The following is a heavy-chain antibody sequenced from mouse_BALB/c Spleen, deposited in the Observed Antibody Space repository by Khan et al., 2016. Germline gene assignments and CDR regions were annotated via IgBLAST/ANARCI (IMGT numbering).Heavy chain of an antibody. J-gene: IGHJ3*01. CDR2: IYPGDGDT. D-gene: IGHD6-1*01. Sequence: QVQLQQSGAELARPGASVRLSCKASGYTSANYWMQWVKQRPGQGLVWIGSIYPGDGDTRYSQTFKDKATLTADTSSSPAYMHLSSVASEDSAVYYFADALLVYWGQGTLVTVSA. CDR3: ADALLVY. CDR1: GYTSANYW. V-gene: IGHV1-87*01.